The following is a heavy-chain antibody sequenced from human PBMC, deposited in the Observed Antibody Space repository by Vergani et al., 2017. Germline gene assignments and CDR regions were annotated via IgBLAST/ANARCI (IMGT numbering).Heavy chain of an antibody. D-gene: IGHD5-18*01. CDR2: ISGSGDRT. CDR1: GFTFINFA. Sequence: EVQLLESGGGWVQPGGSLRLSCAASGFTFINFAMNWVRQAPGKGLEWVSSISGSGDRTYYADSVKGHFTISRDNPKNTLYLQMNSLRGEDRAVYFCAKWIDLYTAMITRSGKHMDVWCNEATLTISS. J-gene: IGHJ6*03. CDR3: AKWIDLYTAMITRSGKHMDV. V-gene: IGHV3-23*01.